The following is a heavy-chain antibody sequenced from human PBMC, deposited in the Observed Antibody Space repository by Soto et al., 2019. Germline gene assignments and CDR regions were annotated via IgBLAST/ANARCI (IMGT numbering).Heavy chain of an antibody. V-gene: IGHV4-30-4*01. Sequence: SETLSLTCTVSGGSVTGDGDYWTWVRQSPGKGLEWIGYISNSGSTGYNPSLKTRLSMSVDRSKNQFTLRLTSVTAADTAVYFCATESGSTYGYFDHWGQGTQVTVSS. D-gene: IGHD5-18*01. J-gene: IGHJ4*02. CDR1: GGSVTGDGDY. CDR2: ISNSGST. CDR3: ATESGSTYGYFDH.